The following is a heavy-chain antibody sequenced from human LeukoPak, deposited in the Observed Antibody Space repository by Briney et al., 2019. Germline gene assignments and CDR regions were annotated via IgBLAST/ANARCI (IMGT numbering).Heavy chain of an antibody. CDR2: INHSGST. J-gene: IGHJ4*02. Sequence: SETLSLTCAVYGGSFSGYYWGWIRQPPGKGLEWIGEINHSGSTNYNPSLKSRVTISVDTSKNQFSLKLSSVTAADTAVYYCARIMPGGYSGYDFFDYWGQGTLVTVSS. D-gene: IGHD5-12*01. CDR3: ARIMPGGYSGYDFFDY. V-gene: IGHV4-34*01. CDR1: GGSFSGYY.